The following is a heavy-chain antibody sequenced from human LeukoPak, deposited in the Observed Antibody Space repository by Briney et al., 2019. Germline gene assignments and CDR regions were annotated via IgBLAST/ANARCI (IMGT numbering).Heavy chain of an antibody. J-gene: IGHJ6*02. D-gene: IGHD6-6*01. Sequence: SETLSLTCAVYGGSFSGYYWSWTRQPPGKGLEWIGEINHSGSTNYNPSLKSRVTISVDTSKNQFSLKLSSVTAADTAVYYCASLYSSSSPIYYYYGMDVWGQGTTVTVSS. CDR2: INHSGST. CDR3: ASLYSSSSPIYYYYGMDV. CDR1: GGSFSGYY. V-gene: IGHV4-34*01.